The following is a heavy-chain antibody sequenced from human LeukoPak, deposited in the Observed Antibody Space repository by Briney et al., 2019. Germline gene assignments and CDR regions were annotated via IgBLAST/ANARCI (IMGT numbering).Heavy chain of an antibody. CDR2: IYYSGST. J-gene: IGHJ1*01. D-gene: IGHD6-13*01. Sequence: SETLSLTCTVSGGSISSYYWSWIRQPPGKGLEWIGYIYYSGSTNYNPSLKSRVTISGDTSKNQFSLKLSSVTAADTAVYYCARGQLASAAEYFQHWGQGTLVTVSS. CDR1: GGSISSYY. CDR3: ARGQLASAAEYFQH. V-gene: IGHV4-59*01.